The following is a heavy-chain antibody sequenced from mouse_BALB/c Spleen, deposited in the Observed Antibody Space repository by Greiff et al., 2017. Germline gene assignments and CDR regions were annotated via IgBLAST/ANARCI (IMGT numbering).Heavy chain of an antibody. D-gene: IGHD4-1*01. Sequence: QVQLKQSGAELAKPGASVKMSCTASGYTFTSYWMHWVKQRPGQGLEWIGYINPSTGYTEYNQKFKDKATLTADKASSTAYMQLSSLTSEDSAVYYCARRDLGLDYWGQGTTLTVSS. CDR2: INPSTGYT. J-gene: IGHJ2*01. CDR3: ARRDLGLDY. CDR1: GYTFTSYW. V-gene: IGHV1-7*01.